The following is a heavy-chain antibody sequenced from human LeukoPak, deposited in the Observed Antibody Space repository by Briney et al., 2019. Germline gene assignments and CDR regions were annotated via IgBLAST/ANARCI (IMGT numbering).Heavy chain of an antibody. CDR3: AGVRAGANRAFDV. D-gene: IGHD4/OR15-4a*01. CDR2: ISGSGGST. J-gene: IGHJ3*01. CDR1: GFTFSSYA. Sequence: GGSLRLSCAASGFTFSSYAMSWVRQAPGKGLEWVSAISGSGGSTYYADSVKGRFTISRDNSKNTLYLQMNSLRADDTAVYYCAGVRAGANRAFDVWGQGTVVAVSS. V-gene: IGHV3-23*01.